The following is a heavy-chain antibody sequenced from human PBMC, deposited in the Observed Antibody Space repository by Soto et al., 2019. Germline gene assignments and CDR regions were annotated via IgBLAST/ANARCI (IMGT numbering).Heavy chain of an antibody. Sequence: GGSLRLSCAASGFTFSSYSMNWVRQAPGKGLEWVSYISSSSSTMYYVDSVKGRFTISRDNAKNSLYLQMNSLRAEDTAVYYCAGDGYYARCQYWGQGTPV. V-gene: IGHV3-48*01. J-gene: IGHJ1*01. CDR1: GFTFSSYS. CDR2: ISSSSSTM. CDR3: AGDGYYARCQY. D-gene: IGHD3-10*02.